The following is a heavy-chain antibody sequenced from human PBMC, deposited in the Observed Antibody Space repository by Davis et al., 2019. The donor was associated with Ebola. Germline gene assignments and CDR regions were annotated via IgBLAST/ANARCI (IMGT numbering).Heavy chain of an antibody. D-gene: IGHD3-10*01. V-gene: IGHV3-48*01. CDR3: ARYIRGEYYYYGMDV. Sequence: FTFSRDNAKNSLYLQMNSLRAEDTALYYCARYIRGEYYYYGMDVWGQGTTVTVSS. J-gene: IGHJ6*02.